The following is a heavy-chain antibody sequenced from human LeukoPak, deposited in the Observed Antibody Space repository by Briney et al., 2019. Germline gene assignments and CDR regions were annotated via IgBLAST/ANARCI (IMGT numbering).Heavy chain of an antibody. J-gene: IGHJ2*01. CDR2: INWNRGNI. Sequence: PGGSLRLSCAASGFTFSSYSMNWVRQAPGKGLEWVSGINWNRGNIGYADSVKGRFTISRDNAKNSLYLQMNSLRAEDTALYYCVKDMGGSEYWYFDLWGRGTLVTVSP. D-gene: IGHD3-10*01. CDR1: GFTFSSYS. CDR3: VKDMGGSEYWYFDL. V-gene: IGHV3-9*01.